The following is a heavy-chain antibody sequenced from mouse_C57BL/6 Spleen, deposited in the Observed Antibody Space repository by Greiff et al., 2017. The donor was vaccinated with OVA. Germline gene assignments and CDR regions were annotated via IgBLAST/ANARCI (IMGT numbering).Heavy chain of an antibody. CDR1: GFTFSSYA. CDR2: ISDGGSYT. Sequence: EVKLMESGGGLVKPGGSLKLSCAASGFTFSSYAMSWVRQTPEKRLEWVATISDGGSYTYYPANVTGRFTLSRDNATNNLYLQMSHLKAEDTAMYYCARGSTGTPFDYWGQGTTLTVSS. D-gene: IGHD4-1*02. CDR3: ARGSTGTPFDY. V-gene: IGHV5-4*03. J-gene: IGHJ2*01.